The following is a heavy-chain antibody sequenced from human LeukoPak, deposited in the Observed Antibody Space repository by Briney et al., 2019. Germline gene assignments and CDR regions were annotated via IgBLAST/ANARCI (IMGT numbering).Heavy chain of an antibody. CDR3: ARSRGSSDPTNYYYYYMDV. CDR2: ISSSGSTI. D-gene: IGHD1-26*01. Sequence: QPGGSLRLSCAASGFTFSSYEMNWVRQAPGKGLEWVSYISSSGSTIYYADSVKGRFTISRDNAKNSLYLQMNSLRAEDTAVYYCARSRGSSDPTNYYYYYMDVWGKGTTVTISS. V-gene: IGHV3-48*03. J-gene: IGHJ6*03. CDR1: GFTFSSYE.